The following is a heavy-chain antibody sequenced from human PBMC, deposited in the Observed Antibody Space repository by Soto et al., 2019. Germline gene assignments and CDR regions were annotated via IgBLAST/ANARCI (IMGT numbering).Heavy chain of an antibody. CDR2: ISYDGSNK. CDR1: GFTFSSYG. CDR3: AKSGETRDFWSGYPFDY. D-gene: IGHD3-3*01. Sequence: PGGSLRLSCAASGFTFSSYGMHWVRQAPGKGLEWVAVISYDGSNKYYADSVKGRFTISRDNSKNTLYLQMNSLRAEDTAVYYCAKSGETRDFWSGYPFDYWGQGTLVTVSS. J-gene: IGHJ4*02. V-gene: IGHV3-30*18.